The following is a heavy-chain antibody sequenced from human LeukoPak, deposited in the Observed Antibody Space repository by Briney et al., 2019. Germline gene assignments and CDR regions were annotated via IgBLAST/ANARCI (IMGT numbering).Heavy chain of an antibody. V-gene: IGHV3-33*08. Sequence: PGGSLRLSCVVSGFNFDNFAMHWVRQPLGKGLEWVAVIWYDGSNKYYADSVKGRFTISRDNSKNTLYLQMNSLRAEDTAVYYCARERSTAMAIDYWGQGTLVTVSS. D-gene: IGHD5-18*01. CDR2: IWYDGSNK. CDR1: GFNFDNFA. J-gene: IGHJ4*02. CDR3: ARERSTAMAIDY.